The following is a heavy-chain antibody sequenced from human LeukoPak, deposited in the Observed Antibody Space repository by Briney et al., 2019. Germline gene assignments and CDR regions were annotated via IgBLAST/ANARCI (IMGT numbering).Heavy chain of an antibody. J-gene: IGHJ5*02. CDR2: ISSSGSTI. CDR3: ARDYYYDSSGYYGGFDP. V-gene: IGHV3-48*03. CDR1: GFTFSSYE. D-gene: IGHD3-22*01. Sequence: GGSLRLSCAASGFTFSSYEMNWVRQAPGKGLEWVSYISSSGSTIYYADSVKGRFTISRDNAKNSLYLQMNSLRAEDTAVYYCARDYYYDSSGYYGGFDPWGQGTLVTVSS.